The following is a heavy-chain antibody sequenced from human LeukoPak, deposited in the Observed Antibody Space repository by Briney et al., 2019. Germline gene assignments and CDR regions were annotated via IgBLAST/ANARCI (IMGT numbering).Heavy chain of an antibody. V-gene: IGHV3-66*01. J-gene: IGHJ4*02. CDR2: IYSGGST. Sequence: QPGGSLRLSCAASGFTVSSNYMSWVRQAPGKGLEWVSVIYSGGSTYYADSVKGRFTISRDNSKSTLYLQMNSLRAEDTAVYYCARDPRSRSYDILTGNSHWGQGTLVTVSS. CDR3: ARDPRSRSYDILTGNSH. CDR1: GFTVSSNY. D-gene: IGHD3-9*01.